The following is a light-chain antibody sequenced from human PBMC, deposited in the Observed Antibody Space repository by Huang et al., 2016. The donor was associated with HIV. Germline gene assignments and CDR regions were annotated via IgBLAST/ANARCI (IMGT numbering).Light chain of an antibody. CDR1: QSVNSY. Sequence: ETVLTQSPATLSLSPGERPTLSCRASQSVNSYLAWYQQKPGHIPRLLIYDASNRATGIPARFSGSGSGTDFTLTISSLEPEDFAVYYCQQRKYWPPITFGQGTRLEIK. V-gene: IGKV3-11*01. J-gene: IGKJ5*01. CDR2: DAS. CDR3: QQRKYWPPIT.